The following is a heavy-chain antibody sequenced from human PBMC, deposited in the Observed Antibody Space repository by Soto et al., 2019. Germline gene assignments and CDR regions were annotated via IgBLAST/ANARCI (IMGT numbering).Heavy chain of an antibody. J-gene: IGHJ4*02. D-gene: IGHD4-4*01. Sequence: QVQLVESRGGVVQPGRSLRLSCAASGFTFSSYAMHWVRQAPGKGLEWVAVISYDGSNKYYADSVKGRFTISRDNSKNTLYLQMNRLRAEDTAVYYCARPVTSRRYFDYWGQGTLVTVSS. CDR2: ISYDGSNK. CDR3: ARPVTSRRYFDY. V-gene: IGHV3-30-3*01. CDR1: GFTFSSYA.